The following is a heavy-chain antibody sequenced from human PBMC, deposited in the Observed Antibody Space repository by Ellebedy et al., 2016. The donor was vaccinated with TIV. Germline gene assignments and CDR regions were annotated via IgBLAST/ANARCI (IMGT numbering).Heavy chain of an antibody. J-gene: IGHJ4*02. CDR3: ARGRGSGYSYGYVPYYFDY. CDR1: GGSISSYY. Sequence: SETLSLTCTVSGGSISSYYWSWIRQHPGKGLEWIGYIYYSGSTYYNPSLKSRVTISVDTSKNQFSLKLSSVTAADTAVYYCARGRGSGYSYGYVPYYFDYWGQGTLVTVSS. V-gene: IGHV4-59*06. CDR2: IYYSGST. D-gene: IGHD5-18*01.